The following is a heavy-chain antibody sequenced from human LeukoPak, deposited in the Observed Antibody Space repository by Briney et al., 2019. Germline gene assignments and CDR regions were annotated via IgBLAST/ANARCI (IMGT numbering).Heavy chain of an antibody. CDR3: AREGYSYDFDY. CDR1: GYSISSGYY. CDR2: IYHSGST. Sequence: SETLSLTCTVPGYSISSGYYWGWIRQPPGKGLEWIGSIYHSGSTYYNPSLKSRVTISVDTSKNQFSLKLSSVTAADTAVYYCAREGYSYDFDYWGQGTLVTVSS. D-gene: IGHD5-18*01. V-gene: IGHV4-38-2*02. J-gene: IGHJ4*02.